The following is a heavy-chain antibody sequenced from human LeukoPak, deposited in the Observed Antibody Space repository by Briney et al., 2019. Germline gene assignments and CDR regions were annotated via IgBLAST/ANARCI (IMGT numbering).Heavy chain of an antibody. V-gene: IGHV1-69*05. D-gene: IGHD6-6*01. CDR1: GGTFSSYA. CDR2: IIPIFGTA. J-gene: IGHJ5*02. Sequence: ASVKVSCKASGGTFSSYAISWVRQAPGQGLEWMGGIIPIFGTANYAQKVQGRVTLTTDESTSTAYMELSSLRSDDTAVYYCARDQDSSSIWFDPWGQGTLVTVSS. CDR3: ARDQDSSSIWFDP.